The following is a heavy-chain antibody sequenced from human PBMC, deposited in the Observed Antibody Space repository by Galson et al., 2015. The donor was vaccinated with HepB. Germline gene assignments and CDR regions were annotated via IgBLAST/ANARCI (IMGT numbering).Heavy chain of an antibody. CDR3: AKDYLAAGGTGGYYYYYGMDV. CDR1: GFTFSTYG. Sequence: SLRLSCAASGFTFSTYGMHWVRQAPGKGLEWVAVISYDGNNKYYADSVKGRFTISRDHSKNTLYLQMNSLRAEDTAVYYCAKDYLAAGGTGGYYYYYGMDVWGQGTTVTVSS. V-gene: IGHV3-30*18. D-gene: IGHD6-13*01. J-gene: IGHJ6*02. CDR2: ISYDGNNK.